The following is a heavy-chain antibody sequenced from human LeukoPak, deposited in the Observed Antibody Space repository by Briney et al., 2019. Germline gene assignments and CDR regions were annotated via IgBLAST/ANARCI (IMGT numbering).Heavy chain of an antibody. Sequence: ASVKVSCKASGYTFTGYYMHWVRQAPGQGLEWMGRINPNSGGTNYAQKFQGRVTMTRDTSISTAYMELSRLRSDDTAVYYCAIIQYYYDSSGYLFGYWGQGTLVTVSS. V-gene: IGHV1-2*06. D-gene: IGHD3-22*01. J-gene: IGHJ4*02. CDR3: AIIQYYYDSSGYLFGY. CDR1: GYTFTGYY. CDR2: INPNSGGT.